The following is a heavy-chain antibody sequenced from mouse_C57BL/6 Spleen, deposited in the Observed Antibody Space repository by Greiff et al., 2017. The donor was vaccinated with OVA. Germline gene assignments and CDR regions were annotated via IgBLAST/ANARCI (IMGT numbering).Heavy chain of an antibody. V-gene: IGHV7-3*01. Sequence: EVKLQESGGGLVQPGGSLSLSCAASGFTFTDYYMSWVRQPPGKALEWLGFIRNKANGYTTEYSASVKGRFTISRDNSQSILYLQMNALRAEDSATYYCARSHYGSSPAWFAYWGQGTLVTVSA. CDR1: GFTFTDYY. D-gene: IGHD1-1*01. J-gene: IGHJ3*01. CDR2: IRNKANGYTT. CDR3: ARSHYGSSPAWFAY.